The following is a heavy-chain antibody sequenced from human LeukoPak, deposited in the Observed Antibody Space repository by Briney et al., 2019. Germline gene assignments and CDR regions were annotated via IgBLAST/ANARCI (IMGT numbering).Heavy chain of an antibody. CDR1: GFTFDDYA. CDR2: ISWNSGSI. J-gene: IGHJ3*02. Sequence: GGSLRLSCAASGFTFDDYAMHWVRQAPGKGLEWVSGISWNSGSIGYADSVKGRFTISRDNAKNSLYLQMNSLRAEDTAVYYCARGIPYCSGGSCYRRGGAFDIWGQGTMVTVSS. CDR3: ARGIPYCSGGSCYRRGGAFDI. D-gene: IGHD2-15*01. V-gene: IGHV3-9*01.